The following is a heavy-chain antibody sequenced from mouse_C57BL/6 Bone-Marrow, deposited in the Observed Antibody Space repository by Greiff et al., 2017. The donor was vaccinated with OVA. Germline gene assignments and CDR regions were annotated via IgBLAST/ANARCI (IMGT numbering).Heavy chain of an antibody. V-gene: IGHV1-50*01. Sequence: QVQLQQPGAELVKPGASVKLSCKASGYTFTSYWMQWVKQRPGQGLEGIGEIDPSDSYTTYNQKFKGKATLTVDTSSSTAYMQLSSLTSEDSAVYYCARGRRTWFAYWGQGTLVTVSA. CDR2: IDPSDSYT. J-gene: IGHJ3*01. CDR1: GYTFTSYW. CDR3: ARGRRTWFAY.